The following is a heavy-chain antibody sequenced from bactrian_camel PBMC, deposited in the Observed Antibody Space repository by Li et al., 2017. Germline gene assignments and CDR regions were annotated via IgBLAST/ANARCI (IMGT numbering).Heavy chain of an antibody. CDR2: IDDRGVRT. CDR1: GFDFSSYW. CDR3: VLGVSAST. Sequence: HVQLVESGGGSVQAGGSLRLSCTASGFDFSSYWMYWVRQAPGKGLGWVSTIDDRGVRTYQPDSVKGRFTISRDNAKNTVHLQMNSLKSEDTALYYCVLGVSASTRGQGTQVTVS. D-gene: IGHD5*01. V-gene: IGHV3S1*01. J-gene: IGHJ4*01.